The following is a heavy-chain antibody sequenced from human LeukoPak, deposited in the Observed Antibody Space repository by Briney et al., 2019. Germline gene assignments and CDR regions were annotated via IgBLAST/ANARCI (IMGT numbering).Heavy chain of an antibody. D-gene: IGHD6-6*01. CDR3: ARVDVEDSSSSGIDY. CDR1: GYTFTSYG. Sequence: ASVNVSCKASGYTFTSYGISWVRQAPGQGLEWMGWISAYNGNTNYAQKLQGRVTMTTDTSTSTAYMELRSLRSDDTAVYYCARVDVEDSSSSGIDYWGQGTLVTVSS. V-gene: IGHV1-18*01. J-gene: IGHJ4*02. CDR2: ISAYNGNT.